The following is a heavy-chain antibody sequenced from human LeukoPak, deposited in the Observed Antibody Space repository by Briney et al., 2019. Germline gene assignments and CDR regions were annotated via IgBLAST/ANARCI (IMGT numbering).Heavy chain of an antibody. CDR2: ISGSGHDI. V-gene: IGHV3-11*04. CDR3: ARGYYGSGSYVH. Sequence: PGGSLRLSCAASGFTFSDSYMTWVRQAPGKGVEWVAYISGSGHDINYSDSVKGRFTISRDNAKNSLYLQMNSLRAEDTAVYYCARGYYGSGSYVHWGQGTLVTVSS. J-gene: IGHJ4*02. D-gene: IGHD3-10*01. CDR1: GFTFSDSY.